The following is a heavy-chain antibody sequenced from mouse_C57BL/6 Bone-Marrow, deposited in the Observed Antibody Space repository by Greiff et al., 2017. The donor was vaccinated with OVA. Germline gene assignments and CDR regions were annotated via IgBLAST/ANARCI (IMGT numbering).Heavy chain of an antibody. CDR2: ISSGGSYT. D-gene: IGHD1-1*01. V-gene: IGHV5-6*01. J-gene: IGHJ3*01. Sequence: EVQVVESGGDLVKPGGSLKLSCAASGFTFSSYGMSWVRQTPDQRLEWVATISSGGSYTYYPDSVKGRFTISRDNAKNTLYLQMSSLKSEDTAMYYCANGTQFAYWGQGTLVTVSA. CDR1: GFTFSSYG. CDR3: ANGTQFAY.